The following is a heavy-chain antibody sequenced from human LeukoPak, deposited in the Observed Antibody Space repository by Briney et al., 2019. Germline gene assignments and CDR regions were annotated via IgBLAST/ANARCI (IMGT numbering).Heavy chain of an antibody. V-gene: IGHV4-38-2*01. Sequence: SETLSLTCAVSGYSITSDYYWGWIRQSPGKGLEWIGSISDGGNTYYNSSLESRVTISRDTSKNQFSLKLTSVTASDTAVYYCARVMRGSQFDYRGRGTLVTVSS. D-gene: IGHD3-16*01. J-gene: IGHJ4*02. CDR3: ARVMRGSQFDY. CDR1: GYSITSDYY. CDR2: ISDGGNT.